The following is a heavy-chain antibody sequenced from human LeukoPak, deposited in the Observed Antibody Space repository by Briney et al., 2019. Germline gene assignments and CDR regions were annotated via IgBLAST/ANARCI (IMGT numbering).Heavy chain of an antibody. V-gene: IGHV3-30*03. CDR2: ISYDGSNK. CDR3: ARDANPGLEMATSPFDY. D-gene: IGHD5-24*01. CDR1: GFTFSNYG. Sequence: GRSLRLSCAASGFTFSNYGMHWVRQAPGKGLEWVAVISYDGSNKYFADSVKGRFTISRDNSRNTMYLQMNSLRAEDTAVYYCARDANPGLEMATSPFDYWGQGTLVTVSS. J-gene: IGHJ4*02.